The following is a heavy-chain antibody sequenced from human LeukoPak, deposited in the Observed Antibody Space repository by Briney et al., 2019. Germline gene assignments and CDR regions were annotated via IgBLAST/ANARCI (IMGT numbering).Heavy chain of an antibody. J-gene: IGHJ4*02. CDR3: AKVSGSYSLRLDY. CDR2: ISGSGSTT. D-gene: IGHD1-26*01. CDR1: GFTFSSYA. Sequence: GGSLRLSCAASGFTFSSYAMTWVRQAPGKGLEWVSAISGSGSTTYYADSVKGRFTISRDNSKNTLYLQMNSLRAEDTAVYYCAKVSGSYSLRLDYWGQGTLVTVSS. V-gene: IGHV3-23*01.